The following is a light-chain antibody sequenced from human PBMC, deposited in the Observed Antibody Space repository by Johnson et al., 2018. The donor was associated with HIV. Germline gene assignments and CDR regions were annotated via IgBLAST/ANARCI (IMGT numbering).Light chain of an antibody. CDR2: DNN. CDR3: GTWDNSLRPYV. J-gene: IGLJ1*01. V-gene: IGLV1-51*01. CDR1: RSNIGDNY. Sequence: QSVLTQPPSVSAAPGQKVTISCSGNRSNIGDNYVSWYQQLPGTAPKLLIYDNNKRPSGIPDRFSGSKSGTSATLGITGLQTGDEADYYCGTWDNSLRPYVFGTGTKVTVL.